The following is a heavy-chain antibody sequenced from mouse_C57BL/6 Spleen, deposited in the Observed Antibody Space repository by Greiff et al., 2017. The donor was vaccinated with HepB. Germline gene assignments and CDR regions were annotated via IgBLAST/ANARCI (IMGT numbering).Heavy chain of an antibody. CDR3: ARPGSSYFDY. CDR2: IYPGDGDT. D-gene: IGHD1-1*01. Sequence: VKLMESGAELVKPGASVKISCKASGYAFSSYWMNWVKQRPGKGLEWIGQIYPGDGDTNYNGKFKGKATLTADKSSSTAYMQLSSLTSEDSAVYFCARPGSSYFDYWGQGTTLTVSS. V-gene: IGHV1-80*01. CDR1: GYAFSSYW. J-gene: IGHJ2*01.